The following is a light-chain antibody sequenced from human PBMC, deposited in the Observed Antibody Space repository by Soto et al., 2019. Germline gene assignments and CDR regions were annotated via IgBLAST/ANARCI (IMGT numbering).Light chain of an antibody. V-gene: IGLV2-8*01. Sequence: QSALTQPPSASGSPGQPVTISCPGTGIDVGGYNYVSWYQRHPGKAPKLMIYEVSKRPSGVPDRFSGSKSGNTASLTVSGLQAEDEADYYCSSYAGSKGVFGTGTKLTVL. CDR1: GIDVGGYNY. J-gene: IGLJ1*01. CDR3: SSYAGSKGV. CDR2: EVS.